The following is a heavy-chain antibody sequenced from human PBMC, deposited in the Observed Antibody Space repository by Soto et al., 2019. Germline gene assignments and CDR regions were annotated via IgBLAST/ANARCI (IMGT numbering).Heavy chain of an antibody. J-gene: IGHJ1*01. CDR1: AYTFTGCS. D-gene: IGHD6-19*01. Sequence: ASVKVSCTASAYTFTGCSMHRVRHAPGQGIEWMGWINPNSGGTNYAQKFQGWVTMTRDTSITTDSMELRRMRSDATAVYYCARCPNSSGWYFVLGPWGQVTLVT. CDR3: ARCPNSSGWYFVLGP. CDR2: INPNSGGT. V-gene: IGHV1-2*04.